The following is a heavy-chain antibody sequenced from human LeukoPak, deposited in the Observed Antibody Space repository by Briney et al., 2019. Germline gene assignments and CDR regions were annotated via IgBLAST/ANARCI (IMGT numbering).Heavy chain of an antibody. V-gene: IGHV4-34*01. D-gene: IGHD2-2*01. J-gene: IGHJ4*02. CDR2: INHSGST. Sequence: SETLSLTRAVYGGSFSGYYWSWIRQPPGKGLEWIGEINHSGSTNYNPSLKSRVTISVDTSKNQFSLKLSSVTAADTAVYYCARGRCSSTSCYCDYWGQGTLVTVSS. CDR3: ARGRCSSTSCYCDY. CDR1: GGSFSGYY.